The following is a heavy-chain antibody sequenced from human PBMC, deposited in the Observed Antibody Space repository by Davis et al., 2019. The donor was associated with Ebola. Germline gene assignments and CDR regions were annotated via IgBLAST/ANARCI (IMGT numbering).Heavy chain of an antibody. V-gene: IGHV4-34*01. CDR3: ATAIAAAATGNDAFDI. CDR2: INHSGST. Sequence: SETLSLTCAVYGGSFSGYYWNWIRQPPGKGLEWIGEINHSGSTNYNPSLKSRVTISVDTSKNQFSLKLSSVTAADTAVYYCATAIAAAATGNDAFDIWGQGTMVTVSS. J-gene: IGHJ3*02. D-gene: IGHD6-13*01. CDR1: GGSFSGYY.